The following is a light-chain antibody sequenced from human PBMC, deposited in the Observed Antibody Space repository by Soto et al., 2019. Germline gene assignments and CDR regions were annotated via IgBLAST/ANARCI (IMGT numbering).Light chain of an antibody. J-gene: IGKJ1*01. CDR1: QTVRNNY. Sequence: EFVLTQSPGTLSLSPGERATLSCRASQTVRNNYLAWYQQKPGQAPRLLIYDASSRATGIPDRFSGGGSGTDFTLTISRLEPEDLGVYYCLQYHYWPWTFGQGTKVEIK. CDR3: LQYHYWPWT. CDR2: DAS. V-gene: IGKV3-20*01.